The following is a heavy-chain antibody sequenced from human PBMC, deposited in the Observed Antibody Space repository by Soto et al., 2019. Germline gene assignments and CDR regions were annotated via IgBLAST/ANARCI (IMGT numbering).Heavy chain of an antibody. J-gene: IGHJ2*01. V-gene: IGHV4-59*08. CDR1: GDFISSHY. Sequence: QVQLQESGPGLVKPSETLSLTCTVSGDFISSHYWSWFRQPPGKGLEWIGYVYYDGKTDSSPSLKSRVTISLDTSKNQISLSLTSVTAADTAVYYCARPKGIAAAVWYFDLWGRGTLVTVSS. CDR2: VYYDGKT. D-gene: IGHD6-25*01. CDR3: ARPKGIAAAVWYFDL.